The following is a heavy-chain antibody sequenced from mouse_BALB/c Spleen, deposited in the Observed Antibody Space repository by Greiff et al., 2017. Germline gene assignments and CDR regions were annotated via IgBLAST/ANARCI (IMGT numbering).Heavy chain of an antibody. CDR3: ARDRTYYGSSNWYFDV. CDR1: GFSLTGYG. D-gene: IGHD1-1*01. Sequence: VKLMESGPGLVAPSQSLSITCTVSGFSLTGYGVNWVRQPPGKGLEWLGMIWGDGSTDYNSALKSRLSISKDNSKSQVFLKMNSLQTDDTARYYCARDRTYYGSSNWYFDVWGAGTTVTVSS. CDR2: IWGDGST. J-gene: IGHJ1*01. V-gene: IGHV2-6-7*01.